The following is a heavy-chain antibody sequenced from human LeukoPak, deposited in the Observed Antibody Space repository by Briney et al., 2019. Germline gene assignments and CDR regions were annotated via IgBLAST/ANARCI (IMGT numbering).Heavy chain of an antibody. J-gene: IGHJ4*02. V-gene: IGHV3-53*01. CDR1: GFTVITND. Sequence: QAGGSLRLSCAASGFTVITNDMTWVRPAPGKGLEWVSVLYSDGNTKYADSVQGRFTISRDNSKNTLYLEMNSLSPDDTAVYYCARGVEPLAANTLAYWGQGTLVTVSS. D-gene: IGHD1-14*01. CDR2: LYSDGNT. CDR3: ARGVEPLAANTLAY.